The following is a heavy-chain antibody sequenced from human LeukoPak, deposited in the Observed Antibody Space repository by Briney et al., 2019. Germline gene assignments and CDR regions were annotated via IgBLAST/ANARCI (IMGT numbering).Heavy chain of an antibody. D-gene: IGHD5-18*01. J-gene: IGHJ5*02. CDR3: ARGVDTAMVRSRGSPTKNHNRFDP. CDR2: INHSGST. V-gene: IGHV4-34*01. CDR1: GGSFSGYY. Sequence: SETLSLTCAVYGGSFSGYYWSWIRQPPGKGLEWIGEINHSGSTNYNPSLKSRVTISVDTSKNQFSLRLSSVTAADTAVYYCARGVDTAMVRSRGSPTKNHNRFDPWGQGTLVTVSS.